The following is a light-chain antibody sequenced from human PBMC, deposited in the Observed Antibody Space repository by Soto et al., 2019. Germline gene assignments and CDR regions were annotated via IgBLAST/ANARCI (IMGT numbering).Light chain of an antibody. CDR2: GAS. Sequence: EIVMTQSPATLSVSPGERVTLSCRASQSVRTNLAWYQQKPGQAPRLLIYGASSRATGIPDRFSGSGSGTDYTLTISRLEPEDFAVYYCQKYGSTPLVTFGQGTRLEIK. V-gene: IGKV3-20*01. CDR1: QSVRTN. J-gene: IGKJ5*01. CDR3: QKYGSTPLVT.